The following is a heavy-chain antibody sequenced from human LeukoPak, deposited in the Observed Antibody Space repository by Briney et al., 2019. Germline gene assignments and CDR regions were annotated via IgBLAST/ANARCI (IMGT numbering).Heavy chain of an antibody. D-gene: IGHD3-10*01. J-gene: IGHJ6*03. CDR1: GDSISSSSYY. CDR3: ARAFGGFGEYYYYYYIDV. V-gene: IGHV4-39*07. CDR2: IYYSGSS. Sequence: PSETLSPTCTVSGDSISSSSYYWGWIRQPPGKGLEWIGTIYYSGSSHYNPSLESRVTVSVDTSNNRFSLKLKSVTAADTAVYYCARAFGGFGEYYYYYYIDVWGKGTTVTVSS.